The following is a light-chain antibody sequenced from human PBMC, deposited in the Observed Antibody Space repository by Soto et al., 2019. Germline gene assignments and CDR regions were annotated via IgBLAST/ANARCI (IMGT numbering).Light chain of an antibody. Sequence: DIVMTQTPLSLPVTPGEPASISCRSSQSLLDSDDGNTYLDWYLQKPGQSPQLLSCTLSYRASGVPDRLSGSGSGTDFTLKISRVEAEDVAVYYCMQRIEFPLTFGGGTKVEIK. J-gene: IGKJ4*01. CDR1: QSLLDSDDGNTY. CDR2: TLS. V-gene: IGKV2-40*01. CDR3: MQRIEFPLT.